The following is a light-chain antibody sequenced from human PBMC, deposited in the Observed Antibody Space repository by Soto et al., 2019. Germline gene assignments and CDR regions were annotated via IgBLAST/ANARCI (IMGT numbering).Light chain of an antibody. CDR2: GAS. CDR3: QQYGSSPLT. Sequence: EIVLTQSPGTLSSSPGERATLSCRASQSVSSSYLAWYQQKPGQAPRLLIYGASSRATGIPDRFSGSGSGTDFTLTISRLEPEDFAVYYCQQYGSSPLTFGVGTKVEIK. V-gene: IGKV3-20*01. J-gene: IGKJ4*01. CDR1: QSVSSSY.